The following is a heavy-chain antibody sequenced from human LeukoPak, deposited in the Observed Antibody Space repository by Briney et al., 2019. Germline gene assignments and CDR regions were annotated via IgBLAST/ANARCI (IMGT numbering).Heavy chain of an antibody. J-gene: IGHJ4*02. CDR2: INPNSGGT. CDR3: ARDRPGYSSNFDY. D-gene: IGHD5-18*01. CDR1: GYTFTGYY. V-gene: IGHV1-2*02. Sequence: GGSVKVSCKASGYTFTGYYMHWVRQAPGQGLEWMGWINPNSGGTNYAQKFQGRVTMTRDTSISTAYMELSRLRSDDTALYYCARDRPGYSSNFDYWGQGTLLTVSS.